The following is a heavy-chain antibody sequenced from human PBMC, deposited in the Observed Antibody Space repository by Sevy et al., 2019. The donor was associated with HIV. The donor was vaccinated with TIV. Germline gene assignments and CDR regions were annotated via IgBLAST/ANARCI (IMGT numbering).Heavy chain of an antibody. J-gene: IGHJ4*02. V-gene: IGHV3-48*01. CDR1: GFTFSSYS. CDR2: ISSSSSTI. D-gene: IGHD1-26*01. Sequence: GESLKISCAASGFTFSSYSMNWVRQAPGKGLEWVSYISSSSSTIYYADSVKGRFTISRDNAKNSLYLQMNSLRAEDTAVYYCAREIGDSGSYLHFDYWGQGTLVTVSS. CDR3: AREIGDSGSYLHFDY.